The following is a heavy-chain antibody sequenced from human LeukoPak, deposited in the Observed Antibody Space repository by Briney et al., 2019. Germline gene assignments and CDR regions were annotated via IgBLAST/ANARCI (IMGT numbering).Heavy chain of an antibody. V-gene: IGHV4-59*08. D-gene: IGHD1-26*01. J-gene: IGHJ4*02. Sequence: SETLSLTCTVSGGSISSYYWSWIRQPPGKGLEWIGYIYSSGSTNYNPSLKSRVTISVDTSKNQFSLKLSSVTAADTAVYYCARLGSGSFRGPFFFDYWGQGTLVTVSS. CDR3: ARLGSGSFRGPFFFDY. CDR1: GGSISSYY. CDR2: IYSSGST.